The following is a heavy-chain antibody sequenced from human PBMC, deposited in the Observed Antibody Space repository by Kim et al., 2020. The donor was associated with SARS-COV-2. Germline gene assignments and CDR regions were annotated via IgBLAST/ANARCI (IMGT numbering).Heavy chain of an antibody. J-gene: IGHJ6*02. Sequence: GGSLRLSCAASGFTVSSNYMTWVRQAPGKGLDWVSIIYGGGSTYYADSVKGRFTISRDNSKNTLYLQMNSLEVDDTAVYYCATSRGYNYYGIDVWGQGTTVTVSS. CDR1: GFTVSSNY. D-gene: IGHD3-10*01. V-gene: IGHV3-53*01. CDR3: ATSRGYNYYGIDV. CDR2: IYGGGST.